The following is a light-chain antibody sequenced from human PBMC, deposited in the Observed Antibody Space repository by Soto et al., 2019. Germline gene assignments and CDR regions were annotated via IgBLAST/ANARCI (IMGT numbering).Light chain of an antibody. CDR1: SGSVSTSYY. J-gene: IGLJ3*02. Sequence: QAVVTQEPSFSVSPGGTVTLTCGLSSGSVSTSYYPSWYQQTPGQAPRTLIYSTNTRSSGVPDRFSGSILGNKAALTITGAQADDESDYYCVLYMGSGPWVFVGGTQLTVL. CDR2: STN. CDR3: VLYMGSGPWV. V-gene: IGLV8-61*01.